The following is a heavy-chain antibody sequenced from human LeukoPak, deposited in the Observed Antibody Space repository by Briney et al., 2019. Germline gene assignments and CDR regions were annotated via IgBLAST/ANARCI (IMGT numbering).Heavy chain of an antibody. Sequence: GGSLRLSCAASGFTFSSYEMNWVRQAPGKGLEWVSYISSSGSAIYYADSVKGRFTISRDNARNSLYLQMNSLRAEDTAVYYCARDPYYGDYVVWGQGTLVTVSS. CDR1: GFTFSSYE. V-gene: IGHV3-48*03. CDR3: ARDPYYGDYVV. J-gene: IGHJ4*02. D-gene: IGHD4-17*01. CDR2: ISSSGSAI.